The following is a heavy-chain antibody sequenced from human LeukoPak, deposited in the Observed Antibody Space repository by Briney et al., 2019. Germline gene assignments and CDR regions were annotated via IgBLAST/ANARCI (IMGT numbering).Heavy chain of an antibody. CDR3: ARGTYYYDSSGHYYVLDY. CDR2: IYYSGST. D-gene: IGHD3-22*01. J-gene: IGHJ4*02. V-gene: IGHV4-59*01. Sequence: PSETLSLTCTVSGGSISSYYWSWIRQPPGEGLEWIGYIYYSGSTNYNPSLKSRVTISVDTSKNQFSLKLSSVTAADTAVYYCARGTYYYDSSGHYYVLDYWGQGTLVTVSS. CDR1: GGSISSYY.